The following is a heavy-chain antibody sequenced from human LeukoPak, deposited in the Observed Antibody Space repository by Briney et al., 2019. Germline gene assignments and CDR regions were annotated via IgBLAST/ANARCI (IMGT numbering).Heavy chain of an antibody. CDR2: INHSGST. V-gene: IGHV4-34*01. Sequence: SETLSLTCAVYGGSFSGYYWSWIRQPPGKGLEWIGEINHSGSTNYNPSLKSRVTISVDTSKNQFPLKLSSVTAADTAVYYCARCGGEQQLANNWFDPWGQGTLVTVSS. CDR1: GGSFSGYY. D-gene: IGHD6-13*01. J-gene: IGHJ5*02. CDR3: ARCGGEQQLANNWFDP.